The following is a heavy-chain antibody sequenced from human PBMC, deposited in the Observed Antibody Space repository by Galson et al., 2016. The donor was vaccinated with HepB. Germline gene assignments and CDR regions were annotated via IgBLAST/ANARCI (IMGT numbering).Heavy chain of an antibody. CDR1: GGSISSSSYY. CDR3: ARGNWRQMTQRYGMDV. J-gene: IGHJ6*02. Sequence: SETLSLTCAVSGGSISSSSYYWAWIRQPPGKGLEWIGRIYFAGNTQYNPSLKTRVTISVDTSNNRFSLKLSSVTAADTAVYYCARGNWRQMTQRYGMDVWGQGTTVSVSS. D-gene: IGHD1-1*01. V-gene: IGHV4-39*07. CDR2: IYFAGNT.